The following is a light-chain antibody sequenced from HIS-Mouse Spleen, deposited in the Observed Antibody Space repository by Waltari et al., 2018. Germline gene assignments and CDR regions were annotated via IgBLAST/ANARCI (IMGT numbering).Light chain of an antibody. CDR2: KVS. V-gene: IGKV2-30*02. J-gene: IGKJ4*01. Sequence: DVVMTRSPLSLPVTLGQPASISCRSSQSLVHSDGNTYLNWFQQRPGQSPRRLIYKVSNRDSGVPDRFSGSGSGTDFTLKISRVEAEDVGVYYCMQGTHWLLTFGGGTKVEIK. CDR3: MQGTHWLLT. CDR1: QSLVHSDGNTY.